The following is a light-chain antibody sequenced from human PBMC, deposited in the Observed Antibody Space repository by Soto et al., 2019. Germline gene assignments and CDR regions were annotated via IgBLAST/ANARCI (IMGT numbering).Light chain of an antibody. CDR3: SSYTNSSPVFV. CDR1: SSDVGGYDS. Sequence: QSVLTQPASVSGSPGQSITISCSGTSSDVGGYDSVSWYQQHPGKAPKLMIYDVNNRPSGVSNRFSGSKSGSTASLTISGLLAEDEADYYCSSYTNSSPVFVFGTGTKVTVL. J-gene: IGLJ1*01. V-gene: IGLV2-14*03. CDR2: DVN.